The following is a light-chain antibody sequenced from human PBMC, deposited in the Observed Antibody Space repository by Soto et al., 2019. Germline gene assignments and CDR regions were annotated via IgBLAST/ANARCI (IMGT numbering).Light chain of an antibody. Sequence: EVMMTQFPDTVSVTPGETVTLSCGASQSVRPNLAWYQQRPGQAPRLLIHYSSTRASDIPARFSGSGSGTNFTLAISSLQSEDFAVYYCQQYAYWPETFGQGTKVEIK. CDR1: QSVRPN. V-gene: IGKV3D-15*01. CDR3: QQYAYWPET. J-gene: IGKJ1*01. CDR2: YSS.